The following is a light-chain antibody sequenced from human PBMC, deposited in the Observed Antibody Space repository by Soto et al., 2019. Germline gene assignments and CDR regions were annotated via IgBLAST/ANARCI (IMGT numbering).Light chain of an antibody. Sequence: QSVLTQPRSVSGSPGQSVTISCTGTSSDVGGYNYVSWFQQHPGNTPKVMIYDVSKRPSGVPDRFSGSKSGNTASLTISGLQAEEGADYYCCSYAGSPYVFGTGTKVTVL. V-gene: IGLV2-11*01. CDR3: CSYAGSPYV. CDR2: DVS. CDR1: SSDVGGYNY. J-gene: IGLJ1*01.